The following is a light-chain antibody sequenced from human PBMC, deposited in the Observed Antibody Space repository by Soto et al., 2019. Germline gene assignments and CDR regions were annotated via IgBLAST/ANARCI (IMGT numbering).Light chain of an antibody. Sequence: QSVLTQPPSVSAAPGQKVTISCSGGSSNIGNYYVSWYQQLPGVAPKLLIFASDKRPSGIPVRFSGSQSGASGTLDITGLQTGDEADYYCGSWDGSLNTYVFGTGTKLTVL. V-gene: IGLV1-51*01. CDR3: GSWDGSLNTYV. CDR2: ASD. J-gene: IGLJ1*01. CDR1: SSNIGNYY.